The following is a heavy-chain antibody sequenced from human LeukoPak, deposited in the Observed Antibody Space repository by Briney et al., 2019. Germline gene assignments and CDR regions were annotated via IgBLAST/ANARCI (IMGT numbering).Heavy chain of an antibody. CDR1: GYTFTGYY. Sequence: ASVKVSCKASGYTFTGYYMHWVRQAPGQGLEWMGWINPNSGGTNYAQKFQGRVTMTRDTSISTAYMELSRLRSDDTAVYYCARDQRYCSSTSRYTRGFQHWGQGTLVTVSS. CDR3: ARDQRYCSSTSRYTRGFQH. V-gene: IGHV1-2*02. J-gene: IGHJ1*01. D-gene: IGHD2-2*02. CDR2: INPNSGGT.